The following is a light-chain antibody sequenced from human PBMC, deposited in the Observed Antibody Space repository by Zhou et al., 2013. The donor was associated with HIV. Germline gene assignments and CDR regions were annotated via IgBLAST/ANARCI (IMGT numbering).Light chain of an antibody. V-gene: IGKV1-39*01. CDR1: FNIRES. CDR3: QQSYSVPVT. CDR2: HVS. Sequence: DIQMTQSPSSLSASVGDRVTITCRASFNIRESLNWYQHSPGKTPKLLIYHVSNLHSGVASRFNGSGSGTDFTLTIASLRPEDSATYYCQQSYSVPVTFGGGTK. J-gene: IGKJ4*01.